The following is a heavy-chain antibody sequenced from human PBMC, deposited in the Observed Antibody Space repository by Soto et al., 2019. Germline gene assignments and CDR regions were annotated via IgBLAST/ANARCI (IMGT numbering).Heavy chain of an antibody. V-gene: IGHV3-23*01. CDR1: GFTFSTYA. Sequence: VGSLRLSCAAPGFTFSTYAMSWVRQAPGKGLEWVSAISGSGDTTYYADSVKGRFSISRDNSKNTVYLQMNSPRAEDTAIYYCAKVFDSSAYYHIDCWGQGTLVTVSS. J-gene: IGHJ4*02. CDR3: AKVFDSSAYYHIDC. D-gene: IGHD3-22*01. CDR2: ISGSGDTT.